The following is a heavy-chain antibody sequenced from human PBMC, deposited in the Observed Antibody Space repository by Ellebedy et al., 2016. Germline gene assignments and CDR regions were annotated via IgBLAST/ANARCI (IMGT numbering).Heavy chain of an antibody. CDR3: ARDHNASFDY. V-gene: IGHV4-59*12. Sequence: GSLRLSXTVSGGSISGYYWTWIRQPPGKGLEWIGYIYYSWSTNYNPSLKSRVTISVDTSKNQFSLKLSSGTAADTAVYYCARDHNASFDYWGQGTLVTVSS. CDR1: GGSISGYY. J-gene: IGHJ4*02. CDR2: IYYSWST. D-gene: IGHD2-2*01.